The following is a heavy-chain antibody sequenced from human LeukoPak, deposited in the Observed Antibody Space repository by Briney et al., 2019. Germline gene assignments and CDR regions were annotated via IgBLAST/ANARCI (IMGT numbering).Heavy chain of an antibody. J-gene: IGHJ6*04. CDR1: GGSISSYS. CDR3: AELGITMIGGV. V-gene: IGHV3-23*01. D-gene: IGHD3-10*02. Sequence: ETLSLTCNVSGGSISSYSWSWVRQAPGKGLEWVSAISGSGRNTYYADSVKGRFTISRDNSKNTLYLQMNSLRAEDTAVYYCAELGITMIGGVWGKGTTVTISS. CDR2: ISGSGRNT.